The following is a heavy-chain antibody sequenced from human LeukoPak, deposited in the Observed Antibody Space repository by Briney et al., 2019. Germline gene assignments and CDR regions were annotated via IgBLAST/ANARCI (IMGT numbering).Heavy chain of an antibody. J-gene: IGHJ5*02. CDR1: GYTFTSYG. CDR2: IIPIFGTT. V-gene: IGHV1-69*13. Sequence: ASVKVSCKASGYTFTSYGISWVRQAPGQGLEWMGGIIPIFGTTNYAQKFQGRVTITADDSTSTAYMDLSSLTSEDTAVYYCARQTSGGYAVFSGKPRGHWFDPWAREPWSPSPQ. CDR3: ARQTSGGYAVFSGKPRGHWFDP. D-gene: IGHD5-12*01.